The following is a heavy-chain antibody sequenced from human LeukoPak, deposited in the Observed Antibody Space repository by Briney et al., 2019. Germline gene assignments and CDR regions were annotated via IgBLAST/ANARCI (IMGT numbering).Heavy chain of an antibody. CDR3: AKEPYSSGWGRGEYFQH. V-gene: IGHV3-30*02. CDR1: GFTFSSYG. D-gene: IGHD6-19*01. CDR2: IRYDGSNK. J-gene: IGHJ1*01. Sequence: GGSLRLSCAASGFTFSSYGMHWVRQAPGKGLEWVAFIRYDGSNKYYADSVKGRFTISRDNSKNTLYLQMNSLRAEDTAVYYCAKEPYSSGWGRGEYFQHWGQGTLVTVSS.